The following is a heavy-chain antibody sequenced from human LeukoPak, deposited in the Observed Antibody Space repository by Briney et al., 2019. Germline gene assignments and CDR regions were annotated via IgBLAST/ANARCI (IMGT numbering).Heavy chain of an antibody. CDR3: ASSEWELPSFDY. V-gene: IGHV3-48*04. CDR1: GFTFSSYW. CDR2: ISSSGSTI. Sequence: GGSLRLSCAASGFTFSSYWMSWVRQAPGKGLEWVSYISSSGSTIYYADSVKGRFTISRDNAKNSLYLQMNSLRAEDTAVYYCASSEWELPSFDYWGQGTLVTVSS. D-gene: IGHD1-26*01. J-gene: IGHJ4*02.